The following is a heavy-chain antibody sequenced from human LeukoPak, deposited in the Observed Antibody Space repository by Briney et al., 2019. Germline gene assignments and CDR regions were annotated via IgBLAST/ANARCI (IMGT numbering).Heavy chain of an antibody. CDR3: AREADDYGDFDY. CDR2: ISGSCGST. CDR1: GFTFSSYA. D-gene: IGHD4-17*01. J-gene: IGHJ4*02. V-gene: IGHV3-23*01. Sequence: GGSLRLSCAASGFTFSSYAMSWVRQAPGKGLEWVSAISGSCGSTYYADSVKGRFTISRDNSKNTLHLQMNSLRAEDTAVYYCAREADDYGDFDYWGQGTLVTVSS.